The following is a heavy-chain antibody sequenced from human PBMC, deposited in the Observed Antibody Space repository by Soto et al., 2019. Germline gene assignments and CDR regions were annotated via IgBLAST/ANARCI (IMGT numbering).Heavy chain of an antibody. D-gene: IGHD3-3*01. Sequence: SETLSLTCTVSGGSISSYYWSWIRQPPGKGLEWIGYIYYSGSTNYDPSLKSRVTISVDTSKNQFSLKLSSVTAADTAVYYCARGGYYDFWSGYYKGGHYYYGMDVWGQGTTVTVSS. CDR2: IYYSGST. V-gene: IGHV4-59*01. CDR3: ARGGYYDFWSGYYKGGHYYYGMDV. J-gene: IGHJ6*02. CDR1: GGSISSYY.